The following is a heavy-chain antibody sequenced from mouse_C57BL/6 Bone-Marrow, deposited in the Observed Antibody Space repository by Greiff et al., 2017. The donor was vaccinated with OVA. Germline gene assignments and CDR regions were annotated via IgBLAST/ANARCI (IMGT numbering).Heavy chain of an antibody. J-gene: IGHJ1*03. CDR1: GFTFSDYY. D-gene: IGHD1-1*01. Sequence: EVQGVESGGGLVQPGGSLKLSCAASGFTFSDYYMYWVRQTPEKRLEWVAYISNGGGSTYYPDTVKGRFTISRDNAKNTLYLQMSRLKSEDTAMYYCAREEGLLRYNWYFDVWGTGTTVTVSS. CDR2: ISNGGGST. CDR3: AREEGLLRYNWYFDV. V-gene: IGHV5-12*01.